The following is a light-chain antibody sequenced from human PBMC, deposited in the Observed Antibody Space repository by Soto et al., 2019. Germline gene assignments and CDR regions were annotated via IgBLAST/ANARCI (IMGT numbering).Light chain of an antibody. V-gene: IGKV1-5*03. J-gene: IGKJ1*01. CDR2: NAS. CDR1: QSISTW. Sequence: DIQMTQSPSTLSASVGDRVTITCRASQSISTWLAWYQQKPGKTPNLLIYNASILEGGVPSRFSGSGSGTEFTLTISSLNPDDFATNYCHQYNVASRNFGQGTKVEIK. CDR3: HQYNVASRN.